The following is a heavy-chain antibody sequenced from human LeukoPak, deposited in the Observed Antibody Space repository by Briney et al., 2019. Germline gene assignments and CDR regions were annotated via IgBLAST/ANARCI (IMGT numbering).Heavy chain of an antibody. Sequence: PSETLSLTCTVSGGSISSYYWSWIRQPPGKGLEWIGYIYYSGSTNYNPSLKSRVTISVDTSKNQFSLKLSSVTAADTAVYYCARGAFHKGRISGRPASPTAHNWFDPWGQGTLVTVSS. CDR3: ARGAFHKGRISGRPASPTAHNWFDP. D-gene: IGHD6-25*01. CDR2: IYYSGST. CDR1: GGSISSYY. J-gene: IGHJ5*02. V-gene: IGHV4-59*01.